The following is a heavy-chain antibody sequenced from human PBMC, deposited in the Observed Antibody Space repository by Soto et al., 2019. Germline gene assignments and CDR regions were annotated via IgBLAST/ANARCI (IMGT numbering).Heavy chain of an antibody. Sequence: SVKVSCKASGGTFSSYTISWVRQAPGQGLEWMGRIIPILGIANYAQKFQGRVTITADTSTSTAYMELRSLRSEDTAVYYCATAGRPHSFDYWGQGTLVTVSS. J-gene: IGHJ4*02. V-gene: IGHV1-69*02. CDR1: GGTFSSYT. CDR3: ATAGRPHSFDY. CDR2: IIPILGIA.